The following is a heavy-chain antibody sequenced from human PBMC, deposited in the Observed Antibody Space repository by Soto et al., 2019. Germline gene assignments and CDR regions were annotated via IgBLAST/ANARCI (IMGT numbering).Heavy chain of an antibody. J-gene: IGHJ4*02. CDR3: ARRYCSRADCYSDS. Sequence: PGESLKISCHGSGYTFFSFWIVWVRQVPGKGLEWVGRIDPGDSSATYSPTFQGHVTISADRSTRSAYLQWRSLRASDTAIYLCARRYCSRADCYSDSWGQGSLVTVSS. CDR2: IDPGDSSA. CDR1: GYTFFSFW. D-gene: IGHD2-2*01. V-gene: IGHV5-10-1*01.